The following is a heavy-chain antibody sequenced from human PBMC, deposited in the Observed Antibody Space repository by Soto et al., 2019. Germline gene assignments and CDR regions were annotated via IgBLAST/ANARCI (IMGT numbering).Heavy chain of an antibody. CDR1: GGSIKNYY. CDR2: MYYSVST. CDR3: ARGYGRIFHY. Sequence: PSETLSLTCTVAGGSIKNYYWRWIRQPPGNGLYCIGYMYYSVSTNXXPSLKSRXXISVDTSKNQXSLKLXSVTAADTAVYYCARGYGRIFHYRGQGTLVTVS. J-gene: IGHJ4*02. D-gene: IGHD5-18*01. V-gene: IGHV4-59*12.